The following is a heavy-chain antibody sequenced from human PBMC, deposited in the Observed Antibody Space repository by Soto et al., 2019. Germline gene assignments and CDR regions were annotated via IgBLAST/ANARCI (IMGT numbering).Heavy chain of an antibody. V-gene: IGHV4-59*08. Sequence: PXXTLSLPFTVSGGSIRSSYWGWILQPPGKGLEWIGYIYYSGSTNYNPSLKSRVTISVDTSKNQFSLKLSSVTAADTAVYYCARTRIAAAGGAEYFQHWGQGTLVTVSS. CDR3: ARTRIAAAGGAEYFQH. CDR2: IYYSGST. CDR1: GGSIRSSY. D-gene: IGHD6-13*01. J-gene: IGHJ1*01.